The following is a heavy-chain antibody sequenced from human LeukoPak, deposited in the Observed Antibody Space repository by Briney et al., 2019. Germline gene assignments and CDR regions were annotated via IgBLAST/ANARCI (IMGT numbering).Heavy chain of an antibody. CDR2: ISGFGEST. Sequence: GGSLRLSCAASGFTFRNSAMTWVRQAPGKGLEWVSTISGFGESTFYADSVKGRFTISRDNSKDTLYLQMNTLRADDTAVYYCAKDVTLYYYGSGSYCFDYWGQGTLVTVSS. CDR3: AKDVTLYYYGSGSYCFDY. V-gene: IGHV3-23*01. D-gene: IGHD3-10*01. J-gene: IGHJ4*02. CDR1: GFTFRNSA.